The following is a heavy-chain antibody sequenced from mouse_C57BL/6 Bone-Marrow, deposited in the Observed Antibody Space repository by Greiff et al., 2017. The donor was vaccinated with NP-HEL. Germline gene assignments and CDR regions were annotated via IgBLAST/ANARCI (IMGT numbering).Heavy chain of an antibody. D-gene: IGHD2-4*01. J-gene: IGHJ3*01. V-gene: IGHV1-53*01. CDR3: ARGGLRRAWFAY. CDR2: INPSNGGT. CDR1: GYTFTSYD. Sequence: VQLQQSGPELVKPGASVKLSCKASGYTFTSYDINWVKQRPGQGLEWIGNINPSNGGTNYNEKFKSKATLTVDKSSSTAYMQLSSLTSEDSAVYYCARGGLRRAWFAYWGQGTLVTVSA.